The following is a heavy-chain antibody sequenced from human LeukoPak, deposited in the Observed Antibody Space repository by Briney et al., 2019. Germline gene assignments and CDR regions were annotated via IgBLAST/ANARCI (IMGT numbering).Heavy chain of an antibody. V-gene: IGHV1-8*01. CDR1: GYTFTSYD. Sequence: GASVKVSCKASGYTFTSYDINWVRQATGQGLEWMGWVNPNSGNTGYAQKFQGRVTMTRNTSISTAYMELSSLRSEDTAVYYCARVLWFGELSSYYWGQGTLVTVSS. J-gene: IGHJ4*02. D-gene: IGHD3-10*01. CDR3: ARVLWFGELSSYY. CDR2: VNPNSGNT.